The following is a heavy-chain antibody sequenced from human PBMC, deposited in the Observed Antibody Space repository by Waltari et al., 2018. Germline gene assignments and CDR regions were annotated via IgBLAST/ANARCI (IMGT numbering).Heavy chain of an antibody. V-gene: IGHV4-38-2*01. J-gene: IGHJ4*02. Sequence: QVQLQESGPGLVKPSETLSLTCAVSGYSISRGYYWGWIRQPPGKGLEWIGSIYHSGSTYYNPSLKSRVTISVDTSKNQFSLKLSSVTAADTAVYYCARRGSSSWGQGTLVTVSS. CDR3: ARRGSSS. D-gene: IGHD6-13*01. CDR1: GYSISRGYY. CDR2: IYHSGST.